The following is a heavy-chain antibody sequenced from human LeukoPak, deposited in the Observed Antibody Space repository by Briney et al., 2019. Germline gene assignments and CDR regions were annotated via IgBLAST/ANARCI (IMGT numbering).Heavy chain of an antibody. V-gene: IGHV4-30-2*01. Sequence: SQTLSLTCAVSGGSISSGGYSWSWIRQPPGKGLEWIGYIYHSGSTYYNPSLKGRVTISVDRSKNQFSLKLSSVTAADTAVYYCARDGCSSTSCYGAFDIWGQGTMVTVSS. CDR1: GGSISSGGYS. D-gene: IGHD2-2*01. CDR2: IYHSGST. CDR3: ARDGCSSTSCYGAFDI. J-gene: IGHJ3*02.